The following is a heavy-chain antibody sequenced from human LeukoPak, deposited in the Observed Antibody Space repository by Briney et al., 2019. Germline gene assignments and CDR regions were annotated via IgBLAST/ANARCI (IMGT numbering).Heavy chain of an antibody. CDR1: GGSISSSSYY. CDR2: IYYSGST. V-gene: IGHV4-39*01. D-gene: IGHD6-13*01. Sequence: PSETLSLTCTVSGGSISSSSYYWGLIRQPPGKWLEWIGSIYYSGSTYYNPSLRSRVTISVDTSKNQFSLKLSSVTAADTAVYYCARLEYSSSCIDYWGQGTLVTVSS. J-gene: IGHJ4*02. CDR3: ARLEYSSSCIDY.